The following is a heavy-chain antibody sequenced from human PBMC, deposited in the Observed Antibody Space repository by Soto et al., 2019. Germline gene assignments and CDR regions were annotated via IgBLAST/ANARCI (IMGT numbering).Heavy chain of an antibody. CDR2: TYYRSKWYN. CDR3: ARHVISGYVAYYYYYYMDV. Sequence: SQTLSLTCAISGDSVSSNSAAWNWIRQSPSRGLEWLGRTYYRSKWYNDYAVSVKSRITINPDTSKNQFSLQLNSVTPEDTAVYYCARHVISGYVAYYYYYYMDVWGKGTTVTVSS. D-gene: IGHD5-12*01. V-gene: IGHV6-1*01. CDR1: GDSVSSNSAA. J-gene: IGHJ6*03.